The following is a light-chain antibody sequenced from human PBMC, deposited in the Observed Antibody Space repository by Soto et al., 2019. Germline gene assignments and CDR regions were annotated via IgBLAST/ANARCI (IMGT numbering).Light chain of an antibody. CDR3: QQAHSFPLT. Sequence: DIQLTQSPYSVSASVGDRLTITCRASQTIDTWVAWYQQKPGTAPKLLIFAASRLQSGVPSRFSGSGSGTDFTLTITSLQPEDFATYYCQQAHSFPLTFGGGTKVEI. V-gene: IGKV1-12*01. J-gene: IGKJ4*01. CDR1: QTIDTW. CDR2: AAS.